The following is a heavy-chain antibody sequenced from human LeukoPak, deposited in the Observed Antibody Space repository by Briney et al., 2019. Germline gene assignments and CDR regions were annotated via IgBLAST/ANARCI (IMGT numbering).Heavy chain of an antibody. Sequence: SETLSLTCAVYGGSFSGYYWCWIRQPPGKGLEWIGEINHSGSTNYNPSLKSRVTISVDTSKNQFSLKLSSVTAADTAVYYCARTPKRGVAYFDYWGQGTLVTVSS. V-gene: IGHV4-34*01. CDR1: GGSFSGYY. CDR2: INHSGST. CDR3: ARTPKRGVAYFDY. J-gene: IGHJ4*02. D-gene: IGHD2-15*01.